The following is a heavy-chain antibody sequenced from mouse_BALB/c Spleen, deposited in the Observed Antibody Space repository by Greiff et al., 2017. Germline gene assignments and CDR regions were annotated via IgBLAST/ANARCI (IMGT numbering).Heavy chain of an antibody. CDR2: INPSTGYT. J-gene: IGHJ3*01. D-gene: IGHD2-3*01. Sequence: QVHVKQSGAELAKPGASVKMSCKASGYTFTSYWMHWVKQRPGQGLEWIGYINPSTGYTEYNQKFKDKATLTADKSSSTAYMQLSSLTSEDSAVYYCARWLLRGFAYWGQGTLVTVSA. CDR3: ARWLLRGFAY. CDR1: GYTFTSYW. V-gene: IGHV1-7*01.